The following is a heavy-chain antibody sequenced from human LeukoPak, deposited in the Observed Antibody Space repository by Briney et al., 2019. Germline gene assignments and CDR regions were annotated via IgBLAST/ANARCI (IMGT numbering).Heavy chain of an antibody. CDR3: AKASARSSGWYDYFDY. D-gene: IGHD6-19*01. CDR1: GFTFGDYA. V-gene: IGHV3-49*03. Sequence: GGSLRLSCTASGFTFGDYAMSWFRQAPGKGLEWVGFIRSKPYGGTTEYAASVKGRFTISRDNSKNTLYLQMNSLRAEDTAVYYCAKASARSSGWYDYFDYWGQGTLVTVSS. CDR2: IRSKPYGGTT. J-gene: IGHJ4*02.